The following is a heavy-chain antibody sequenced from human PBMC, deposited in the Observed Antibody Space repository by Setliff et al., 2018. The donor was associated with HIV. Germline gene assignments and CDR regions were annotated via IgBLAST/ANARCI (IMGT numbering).Heavy chain of an antibody. V-gene: IGHV4-61*09. D-gene: IGHD3-22*01. CDR1: GGSISSGSYY. CDR2: IYTSGST. J-gene: IGHJ6*03. CDR3: ARDHPANYYDSSGYPLYYYYMDV. Sequence: TLSLTCTVSGGSISSGSYYWSWIRQPAGKGLEWIGHIYTSGSTNYNPSLKSRVTISVDTSKNQFSLKLSSVTAADTAVYYCARDHPANYYDSSGYPLYYYYMDVWGKGTTVTVSS.